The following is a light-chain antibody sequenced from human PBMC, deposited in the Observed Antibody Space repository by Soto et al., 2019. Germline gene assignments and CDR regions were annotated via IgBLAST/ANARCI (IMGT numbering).Light chain of an antibody. CDR3: QQYYSTPPT. V-gene: IGKV4-1*01. Sequence: DIVMTQSPDSLAVSMCERATINCKSSQSVLYSSSNKNYLAWYQQKPGQPPKLLIYWASTRESGVPDRFSGSGSGTDFTLTISSLQAEDVAVYYCQQYYSTPPTFGQGTKLEIK. CDR1: QSVLYSSSNKNY. CDR2: WAS. J-gene: IGKJ2*01.